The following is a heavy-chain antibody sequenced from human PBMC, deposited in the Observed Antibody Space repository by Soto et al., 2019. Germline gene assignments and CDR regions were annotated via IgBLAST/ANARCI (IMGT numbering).Heavy chain of an antibody. CDR3: ASSDSSGYYYDRYYFDY. J-gene: IGHJ4*02. CDR2: ISYDGSNK. D-gene: IGHD3-22*01. V-gene: IGHV3-30*03. CDR1: GFTFSSHG. Sequence: GGSLRLSCAASGFTFSSHGMHWVRQAPGKGLEWVAVISYDGSNKYYADSVKGRFTISRDNSKNTLYLQMNSLRAEDTAVYYCASSDSSGYYYDRYYFDYWGQGTLVTVSS.